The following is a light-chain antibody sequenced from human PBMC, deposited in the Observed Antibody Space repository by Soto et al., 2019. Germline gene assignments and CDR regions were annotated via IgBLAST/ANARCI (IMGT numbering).Light chain of an antibody. V-gene: IGKV3D-20*02. CDR2: EAS. CDR1: QSVSSSY. Sequence: EIGLTQSPGILSLSPGERASLSCRASQSVSSSYLAWYQQKPGQAPRLLIHEASNRATGIPARFSGSGSGTDFTLTICSLEPEDFAVYYCQHRNNWLWTFAQGTKVDI. J-gene: IGKJ1*01. CDR3: QHRNNWLWT.